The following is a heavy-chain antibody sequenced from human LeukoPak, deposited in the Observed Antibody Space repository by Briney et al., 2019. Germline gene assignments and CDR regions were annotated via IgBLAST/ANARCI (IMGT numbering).Heavy chain of an antibody. V-gene: IGHV3-48*04. CDR3: ARERQNKDFWSGGDY. D-gene: IGHD3-3*01. Sequence: GGSLRLSCAASGFTFSNYNMNWVRQAPGKGLEWISHISSSSHAIYYADSVKGRFTISRDNPKNSLYLQMNTLRPEDTAVYYCARERQNKDFWSGGDYWGQGALVIVSS. CDR1: GFTFSNYN. J-gene: IGHJ4*02. CDR2: ISSSSHAI.